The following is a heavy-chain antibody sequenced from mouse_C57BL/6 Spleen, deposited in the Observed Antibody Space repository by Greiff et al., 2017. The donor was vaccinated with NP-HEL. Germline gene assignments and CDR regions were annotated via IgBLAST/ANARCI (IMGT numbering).Heavy chain of an antibody. D-gene: IGHD1-1*01. CDR2: IRNKANNHAS. J-gene: IGHJ1*03. CDR1: GFTFSDAW. V-gene: IGHV6-6*01. Sequence: EVQLQESGGGLVQPGGSMKLSCAASGFTFSDAWMAWVRQSPEKGLEWVADIRNKANNHASYYAESVKGRFTISRADSKRSVSLQMNSLRAEDTGIYCCARPVYYGSRRWYYGGWGTGTTVTVSS. CDR3: ARPVYYGSRRWYYGG.